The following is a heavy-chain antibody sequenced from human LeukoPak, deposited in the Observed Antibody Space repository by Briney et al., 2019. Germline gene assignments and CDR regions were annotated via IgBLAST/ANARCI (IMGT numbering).Heavy chain of an antibody. CDR2: IGGRGGST. Sequence: PGRSLRLSCAASGFTFSNYAMSWVRQAPGKGLEWVSAIGGRGGSTYSADSVEGRFTISRDNSKNTLYLQMNSLRAEDTAVYYCTKDGTDYSSFDYWGQGTLVTVSS. J-gene: IGHJ4*02. V-gene: IGHV3-23*01. D-gene: IGHD4-11*01. CDR1: GFTFSNYA. CDR3: TKDGTDYSSFDY.